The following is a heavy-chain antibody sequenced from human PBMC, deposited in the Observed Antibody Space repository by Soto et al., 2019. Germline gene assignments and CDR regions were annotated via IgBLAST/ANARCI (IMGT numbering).Heavy chain of an antibody. CDR1: GYIFSANY. CDR3: GRAHGLGFSNWFDP. CDR2: INPQSGAT. V-gene: IGHV1-2*02. J-gene: IGHJ5*02. Sequence: ASVKVSGKASGYIFSANYIHWVRQAPGQGLEWLGWINPQSGATNYPQKFLGRVTMSADTSAGTAYMDLARLKSDDAAVYYCGRAHGLGFSNWFDPWGRGTLVTVSS. D-gene: IGHD3-10*01.